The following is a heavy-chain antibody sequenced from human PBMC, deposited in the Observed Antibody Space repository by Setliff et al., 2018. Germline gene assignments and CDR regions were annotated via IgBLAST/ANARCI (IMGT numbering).Heavy chain of an antibody. J-gene: IGHJ3*01. CDR1: GYTFITHG. CDR3: ARDWFCSGGDCSDVFDF. Sequence: ASVKVSCKTSGYTFITHGLTWVRQAPGQGLEWMGWITTYNGKTHYPQKLQGRVTITADTSTGTAYMELRSLTFDDTAVYYCARDWFCSGGDCSDVFDFWGQGTMVTVSS. V-gene: IGHV1-18*01. CDR2: ITTYNGKT. D-gene: IGHD2-21*02.